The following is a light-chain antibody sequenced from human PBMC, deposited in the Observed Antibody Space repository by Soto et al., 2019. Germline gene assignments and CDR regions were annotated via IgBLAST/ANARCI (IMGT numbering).Light chain of an antibody. CDR1: SSDVGSYNL. CDR2: GVN. J-gene: IGLJ1*01. Sequence: QSVLTQPASVSGSPGQSITMSCTGTSSDVGSYNLVSWYQQHPGKAPKLMIYGVNKRPSGVSNRFSGSKSGNTASLTISGLQAEDEADYYCCSYAGISTFYVFGTGTKLTVL. V-gene: IGLV2-23*02. CDR3: CSYAGISTFYV.